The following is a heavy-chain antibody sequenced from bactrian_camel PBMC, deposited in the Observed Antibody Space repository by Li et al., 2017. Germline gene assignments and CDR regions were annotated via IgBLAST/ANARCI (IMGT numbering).Heavy chain of an antibody. CDR2: IESDGTR. CDR1: GFTFDDAA. CDR3: ARGLQYLSY. Sequence: HVQRVESGGGSVQAGETLRLTCTASGFTFDDAAMAWYRQAPGQAPGHECELVSTIESDGTRYYADSVKGRFTVSRNNAKKTVTLQLSSLKPDDMAMYYCARGLQYLSYWGPGTQVTVS. V-gene: IGHV3S60*01. D-gene: IGHD2*01. J-gene: IGHJ4*01.